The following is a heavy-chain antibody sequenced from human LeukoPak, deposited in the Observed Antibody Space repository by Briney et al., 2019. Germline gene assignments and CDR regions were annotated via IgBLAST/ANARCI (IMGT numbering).Heavy chain of an antibody. J-gene: IGHJ4*02. CDR3: ATSRTFDY. CDR1: GFTFSSYW. V-gene: IGHV3-7*01. D-gene: IGHD2-2*01. CDR2: IKQDGSEK. Sequence: PGGSLRLSCTASGFTFSSYWMNWVRQAPGKGLEWVANIKQDGSEKYYVDSVKGRFTISRGNTKNSLYLQMNNLRTDDTAVYYCATSRTFDYWGQGTLVTVSS.